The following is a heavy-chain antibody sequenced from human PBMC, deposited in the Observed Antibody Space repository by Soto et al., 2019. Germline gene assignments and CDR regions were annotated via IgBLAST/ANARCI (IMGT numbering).Heavy chain of an antibody. CDR1: GGSISSSSYY. D-gene: IGHD2-15*01. V-gene: IGHV4-39*01. Sequence: PSETLSLTCTVSGGSISSSSYYWGWIRQPPGKGLEWIGSIYYSGSTYYNPSLKSRVTISVDTSKNQFSLKLSSVTAADTAVYYCAGGPYCSGGSCYDGWGQGTLVTVSS. J-gene: IGHJ4*02. CDR2: IYYSGST. CDR3: AGGPYCSGGSCYDG.